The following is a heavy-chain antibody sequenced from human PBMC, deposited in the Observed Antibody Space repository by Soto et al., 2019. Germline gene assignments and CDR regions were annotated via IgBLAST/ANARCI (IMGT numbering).Heavy chain of an antibody. CDR1: GGSISGYY. D-gene: IGHD6-19*01. Sequence: SETLSLTCTVSGGSISGYYWSWIRQPPGKGLEWIGYIYFTGTSSYSPSLKSRVTMFVDTSKNNFSLRLTSVTAADTAVYYCVRREAVAGSQFDFWGQGTLVTVS. CDR3: VRREAVAGSQFDF. J-gene: IGHJ4*02. V-gene: IGHV4-59*04. CDR2: IYFTGTS.